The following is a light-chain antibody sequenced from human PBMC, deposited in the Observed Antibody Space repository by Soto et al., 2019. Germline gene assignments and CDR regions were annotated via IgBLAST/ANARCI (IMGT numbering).Light chain of an antibody. J-gene: IGKJ4*01. Sequence: EIVLTQSPGTLSLSPGERGTLSCRAIQSVSSSYLAWYQQKPGQAPRLLIYGASSRATGIPDRFSGSGSGTDFTLTISRLEPEDFAVYYCQQYGSSPPLTFGGGTKVDIK. V-gene: IGKV3-20*01. CDR1: QSVSSSY. CDR2: GAS. CDR3: QQYGSSPPLT.